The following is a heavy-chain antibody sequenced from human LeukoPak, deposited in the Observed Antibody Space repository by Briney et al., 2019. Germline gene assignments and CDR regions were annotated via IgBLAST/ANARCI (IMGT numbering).Heavy chain of an antibody. Sequence: GGSLRLSCAASGFTFSNYGMHWVRQAPGKGLEWVAVISYDGSNKYYADSVKGRFTISRDNSKNTLFLQMNSLRAEDTAVYYCARVDYDILTGYYDYWGQGTLVTVSS. CDR2: ISYDGSNK. J-gene: IGHJ4*02. V-gene: IGHV3-30*03. CDR3: ARVDYDILTGYYDY. D-gene: IGHD3-9*01. CDR1: GFTFSNYG.